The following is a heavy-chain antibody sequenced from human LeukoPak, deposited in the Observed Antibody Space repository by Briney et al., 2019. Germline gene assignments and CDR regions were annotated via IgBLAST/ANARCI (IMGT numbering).Heavy chain of an antibody. J-gene: IGHJ4*02. CDR3: ARGRWLLYE. CDR2: IRYDGSDK. Sequence: GGSLRLSCAASGFTFSRHGMHWVRQAPGKGLEWVAFIRYDGSDKYYADSVKGRFTISRDNAKNSLYLQMNSLRAEDTAVYYCARGRWLLYEGGQGTLVTVSS. CDR1: GFTFSRHG. D-gene: IGHD1-26*01. V-gene: IGHV3-30*02.